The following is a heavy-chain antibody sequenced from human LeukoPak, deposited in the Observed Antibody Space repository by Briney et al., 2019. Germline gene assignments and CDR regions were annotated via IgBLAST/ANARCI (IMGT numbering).Heavy chain of an antibody. J-gene: IGHJ5*02. D-gene: IGHD3-3*01. Sequence: SQTLSLTCAISGDSVSSISVAWNWIRQSPSRGLEWLGRTYYRSKWYNEYAVSVKSRITINPDTSKNQFSLQLNSVTPEDTAVYYCAAGYYDWFDPWGQGTPVIVSS. CDR2: TYYRSKWYN. V-gene: IGHV6-1*01. CDR3: AAGYYDWFDP. CDR1: GDSVSSISVA.